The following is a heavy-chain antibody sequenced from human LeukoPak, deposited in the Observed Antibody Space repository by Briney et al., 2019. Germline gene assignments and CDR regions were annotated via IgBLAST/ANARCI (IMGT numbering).Heavy chain of an antibody. D-gene: IGHD3-22*01. V-gene: IGHV3-21*01. CDR3: ARDRPYYYDSSGFTDY. Sequence: PGGSLRLSCAASGFTFSSYSMDWVRQAPGKGLEWVSSISSSSSYIYYADSVKGRFTTSRDNAKNSLYLQMNSLRAEDTAVYYCARDRPYYYDSSGFTDYWGQGTLVTVSS. CDR2: ISSSSSYI. J-gene: IGHJ4*02. CDR1: GFTFSSYS.